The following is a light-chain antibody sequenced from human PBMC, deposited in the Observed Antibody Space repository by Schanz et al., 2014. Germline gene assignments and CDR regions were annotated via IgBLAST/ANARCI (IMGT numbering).Light chain of an antibody. V-gene: IGLV2-14*01. CDR1: SSDVGAYNY. CDR3: SSYTPSSTTLYV. J-gene: IGLJ1*01. CDR2: DVS. Sequence: QSVLTQPASVSGSPGQSITISCTGTSSDVGAYNYVSWYQQPPGKAPKLIIYDVSNRPSGVSGRFSGSKSGNTASLTISGLQAEDEADYYCSSYTPSSTTLYVFGTGTKLTVL.